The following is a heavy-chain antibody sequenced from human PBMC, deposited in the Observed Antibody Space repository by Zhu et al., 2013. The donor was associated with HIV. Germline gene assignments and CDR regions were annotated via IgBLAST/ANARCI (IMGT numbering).Heavy chain of an antibody. CDR1: GYTFTGHY. CDR3: ARDSIVGLDGYFDY. D-gene: IGHD1-26*01. J-gene: IGHJ4*02. Sequence: QVXLVQSGAEVKKPGASVKVSCKASGYTFTGHYMHWVRQAPGQGLEWMGWINPNSGDTNYAQNFRGRVTMTRDTSISTAYMELSRLRSDDTAVYYCARDSIVGLDGYFDYWGQGTLVTVSS. V-gene: IGHV1-2*02. CDR2: INPNSGDT.